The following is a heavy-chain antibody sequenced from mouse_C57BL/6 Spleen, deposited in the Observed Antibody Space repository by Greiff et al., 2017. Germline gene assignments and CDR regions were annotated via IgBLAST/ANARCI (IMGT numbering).Heavy chain of an antibody. CDR1: GYTFTDYE. V-gene: IGHV1-15*01. Sequence: QVQLKQSGAELVRPGASVTLSCKASGYTFTDYEMHWVKQTPVHGLEWIGAIDPETGGTAYNQKFKGKAILTADKSSSTAYMELRSLTSEDSAVYYCTRSFTTVVGGHFDYWGQGTTLTVSS. CDR2: IDPETGGT. J-gene: IGHJ2*01. CDR3: TRSFTTVVGGHFDY. D-gene: IGHD1-1*01.